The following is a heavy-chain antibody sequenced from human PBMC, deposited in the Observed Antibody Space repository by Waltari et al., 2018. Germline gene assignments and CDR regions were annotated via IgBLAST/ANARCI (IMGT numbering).Heavy chain of an antibody. D-gene: IGHD2-2*01. J-gene: IGHJ5*02. Sequence: QVQLVQSGPELKKPGASVKVSCKASGYTFTNYAINWIRQAPGQGFELMGWITTNTGNPTYVQGFTGRFVFSLDTSVSTAYLQSNSLKVEDTAVYYCVREVVPASTIVVNWFDPWGQGTLVTVSS. CDR3: VREVVPASTIVVNWFDP. V-gene: IGHV7-4-1*02. CDR1: GYTFTNYA. CDR2: ITTNTGNP.